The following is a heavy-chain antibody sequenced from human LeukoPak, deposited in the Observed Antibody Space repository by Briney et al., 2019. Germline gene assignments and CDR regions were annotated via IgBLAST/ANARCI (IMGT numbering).Heavy chain of an antibody. D-gene: IGHD6-19*01. CDR3: ASSAAGTLLHWFDP. J-gene: IGHJ5*02. CDR2: IIPIFGTA. CDR1: GGTLSSYA. Sequence: ASVKVSCKASGGTLSSYAISWVRQAPGQGLEWMGGIIPIFGTANYAQKFQGRVTITTDESASTAYMELSSLRSEDTAVYYCASSAAGTLLHWFDPWGQGTLVTVSS. V-gene: IGHV1-69*05.